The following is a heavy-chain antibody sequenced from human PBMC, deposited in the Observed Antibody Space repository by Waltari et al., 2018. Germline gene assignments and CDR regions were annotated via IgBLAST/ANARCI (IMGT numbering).Heavy chain of an antibody. CDR1: GYTLTELS. J-gene: IGHJ6*02. CDR2: FDPEDGET. D-gene: IGHD3-9*01. CDR3: ATDPPYYDILTYGMDV. V-gene: IGHV1-24*01. Sequence: QVQLVQSGAEVKKPGASVKVSCKVSGYTLTELSMHWVRQAPGKGLEWMGGFDPEDGETIYATKFQGRVTMTEDTSTDTAYMELSSLRSEDTAVYYCATDPPYYDILTYGMDVWGQGTTVTVSS.